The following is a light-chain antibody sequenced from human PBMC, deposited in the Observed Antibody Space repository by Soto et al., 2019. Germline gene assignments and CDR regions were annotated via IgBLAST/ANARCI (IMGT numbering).Light chain of an antibody. CDR2: DAS. CDR1: QSVRSS. CDR3: QQYGSS. J-gene: IGKJ5*01. V-gene: IGKV3-20*01. Sequence: EIVMTQSPATLSVSAGEKATIFCRASQSVRSSLAWYQQTPGQAPRLFIYDASNRATGTPDRFSGSGSGTDFTLTISRLEPEDFAVYYCQQYGSSFGQGTRLEIK.